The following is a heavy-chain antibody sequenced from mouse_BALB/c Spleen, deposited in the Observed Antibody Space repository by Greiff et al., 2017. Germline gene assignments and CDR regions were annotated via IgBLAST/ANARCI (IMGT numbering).Heavy chain of an antibody. CDR1: GFTFSSFG. Sequence: EVKLVESGGGLVQPGGSRKLSCAASGFTFSSFGMHWVRQAPEKGLEWVAYISSGSSTIYYADTVKGRFTISRDNPKNTLFLQMTSLRSEDTAMDYCARRYGSSYPFDYWGQGTTLTVSS. V-gene: IGHV5-17*02. CDR3: ARRYGSSYPFDY. D-gene: IGHD1-1*01. CDR2: ISSGSSTI. J-gene: IGHJ2*01.